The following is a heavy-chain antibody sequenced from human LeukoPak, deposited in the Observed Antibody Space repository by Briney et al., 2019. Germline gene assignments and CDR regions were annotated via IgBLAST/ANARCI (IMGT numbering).Heavy chain of an antibody. CDR2: INSDGSST. CDR1: GFTFSDYY. CDR3: VRLLDRDY. Sequence: GGSLRLSCAASGFTFSDYYMSWIRQAPGKGLVWVSRINSDGSSTNYADSVKGRFTISRDNARNTVYLQMNSLRAEDTAVYYCVRLLDRDYWGQGTLVTVSS. J-gene: IGHJ4*02. V-gene: IGHV3-74*01. D-gene: IGHD3-3*01.